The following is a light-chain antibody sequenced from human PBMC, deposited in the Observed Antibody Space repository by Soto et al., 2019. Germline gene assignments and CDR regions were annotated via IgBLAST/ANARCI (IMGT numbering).Light chain of an antibody. J-gene: IGKJ4*01. Sequence: DIQMTQSPSSLSASVGDTVTITCRASQDIKNYLAWFQQKPGQAHKSLIFAASSLQSGAQSKFIGSGSGTDFTLTIRGLQAEDVATYFCKQYHSYPLSFGGGTKVDIK. CDR3: KQYHSYPLS. CDR2: AAS. CDR1: QDIKNY. V-gene: IGKV1-16*02.